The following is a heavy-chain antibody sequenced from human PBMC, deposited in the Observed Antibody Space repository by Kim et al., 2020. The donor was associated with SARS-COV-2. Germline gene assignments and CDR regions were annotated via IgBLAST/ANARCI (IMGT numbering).Heavy chain of an antibody. CDR3: AALTTIQH. J-gene: IGHJ1*01. D-gene: IGHD4-17*01. Sequence: KSYIYSADSVKGRFTSSRDHAKNSLYLQMNSLRAEDTAGYYCAALTTIQHWGQGTLVTVSS. V-gene: IGHV3-21*01. CDR2: KSYI.